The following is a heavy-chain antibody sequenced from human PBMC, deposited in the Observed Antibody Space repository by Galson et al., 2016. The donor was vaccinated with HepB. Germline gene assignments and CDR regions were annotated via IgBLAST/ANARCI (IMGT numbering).Heavy chain of an antibody. Sequence: SLRLSCAASGFFFSSYSMNWVRQAPGKGLEWVSSIRSSSGYIYDADSVKGRFTISRDNAKNSLDLQLHSLRVEDTAVYYCARTKWGLFDPWGQGTLVTVSS. CDR2: IRSSSGYI. CDR3: ARTKWGLFDP. J-gene: IGHJ5*02. CDR1: GFFFSSYS. V-gene: IGHV3-21*01. D-gene: IGHD2-8*01.